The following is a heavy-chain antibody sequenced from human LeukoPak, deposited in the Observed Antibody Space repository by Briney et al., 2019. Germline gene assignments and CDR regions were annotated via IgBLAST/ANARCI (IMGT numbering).Heavy chain of an antibody. V-gene: IGHV3-30*18. Sequence: PGGSLRLSCAASGFTFDDYAMHWVRQAPGKGLEWVAVISYDGSNKYYADSVKGRFTISRDNSKNTLYLQMNSLRAEDTAVYYCAKYDYWGQGTLVTVSS. CDR2: ISYDGSNK. CDR3: AKYDY. J-gene: IGHJ4*02. CDR1: GFTFDDYA.